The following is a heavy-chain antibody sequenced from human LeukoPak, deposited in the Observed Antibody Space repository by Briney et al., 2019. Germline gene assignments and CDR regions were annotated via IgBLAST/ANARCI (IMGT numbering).Heavy chain of an antibody. CDR2: ISSSSSTI. V-gene: IGHV3-48*04. Sequence: GGSLRLSCAASGFTFSSYAMHWVRQAPGKGLEWVSYISSSSSTIYYADSVKGRFTISRDNAKNSLYLQMNSLRAEDTAVYYCAGYGDYGGFDYWGQGTLVTVS. CDR3: AGYGDYGGFDY. CDR1: GFTFSSYA. J-gene: IGHJ4*02. D-gene: IGHD4-17*01.